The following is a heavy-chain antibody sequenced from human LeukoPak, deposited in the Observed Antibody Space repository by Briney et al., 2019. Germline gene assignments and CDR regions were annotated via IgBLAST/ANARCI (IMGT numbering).Heavy chain of an antibody. V-gene: IGHV1-69*02. D-gene: IGHD3-3*01. Sequence: SVKVSCKASGGTFSSYTISSVRQAPGQGLEWMGRIIPILGIANYAQKFQGRVTITADKSTSTAYMELSSLRSEDTAVYYCARGDTIFGVVIDNWFDPWGQGTLVTVSS. CDR2: IIPILGIA. CDR1: GGTFSSYT. CDR3: ARGDTIFGVVIDNWFDP. J-gene: IGHJ5*02.